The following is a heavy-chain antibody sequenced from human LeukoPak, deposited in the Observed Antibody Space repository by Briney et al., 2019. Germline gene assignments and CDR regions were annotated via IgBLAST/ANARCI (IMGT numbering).Heavy chain of an antibody. D-gene: IGHD5-18*01. Sequence: GGSLRLSCAASGFTFSNYWMHWVRQAPGKGLVWVSRIDTDGSSTNYADSVKGRFTISRDNAKNTLYLQMNSLRGEDTAVYYCASTTMAIPGDYWGQGTLVTVSS. CDR3: ASTTMAIPGDY. J-gene: IGHJ4*02. CDR2: IDTDGSST. CDR1: GFTFSNYW. V-gene: IGHV3-74*01.